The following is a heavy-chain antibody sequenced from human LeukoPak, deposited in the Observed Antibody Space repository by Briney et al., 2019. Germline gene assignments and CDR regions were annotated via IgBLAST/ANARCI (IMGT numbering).Heavy chain of an antibody. CDR3: ARGSTYYYDSSGYPIFDY. V-gene: IGHV4-31*03. D-gene: IGHD3-22*01. J-gene: IGHJ4*02. CDR1: GGSVSSSRYY. CDR2: IFYTGNT. Sequence: SETLSLTCSVSGGSVSSSRYYWYWIRQHPGKGLEWIGYIFYTGNTYYNPSLKSRVTISVDTSKNQFSLKLSSVTAADTAVYYCARGSTYYYDSSGYPIFDYWGQGTLVTVSS.